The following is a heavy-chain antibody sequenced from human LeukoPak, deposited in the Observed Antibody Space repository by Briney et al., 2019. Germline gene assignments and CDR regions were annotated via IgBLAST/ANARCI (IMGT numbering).Heavy chain of an antibody. CDR3: ARNGGNSDYDY. V-gene: IGHV4-4*02. J-gene: IGHJ4*02. Sequence: LSETLSLTCAVSGGSISSSSSVCWTWVRQPPGEGLEWIGEIYHNGATNYNPSLKSRVTVLLDKSKNQFSLKLNSVTAADTALYYCARNGGNSDYDYWGQGTLVTVS. D-gene: IGHD4-23*01. CDR2: IYHNGAT. CDR1: GGSISSSSSVC.